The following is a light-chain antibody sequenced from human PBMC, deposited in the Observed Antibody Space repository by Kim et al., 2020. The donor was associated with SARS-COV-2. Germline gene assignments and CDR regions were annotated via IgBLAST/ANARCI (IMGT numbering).Light chain of an antibody. J-gene: IGLJ1*01. V-gene: IGLV2-14*03. CDR1: SSYVGGYNY. CDR2: DVS. CDR3: SSYTSSSTV. Sequence: PGLSITSSCTETSSYVGGYNYVSWYQQHPGKAPKLMFYDVSNRPSGVSNRFSGSKSGNTASLTISGLQAEDEADYYCSSYTSSSTVFGTGTKVTVL.